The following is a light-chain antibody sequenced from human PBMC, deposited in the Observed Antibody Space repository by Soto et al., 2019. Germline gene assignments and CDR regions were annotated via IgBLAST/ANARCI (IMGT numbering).Light chain of an antibody. CDR3: QHYDGSPRT. V-gene: IGKV3-20*01. CDR2: GVF. J-gene: IGKJ2*01. Sequence: ENVLTQSPGTVSLSPGERATLSCRTSQSVNSNYLAWYQQKPGQAPRLLLYGVFNRATGIPDRFSGSGSGTDFTLTISGLEPEDSAVYYCQHYDGSPRTFGQGTKLEIK. CDR1: QSVNSNY.